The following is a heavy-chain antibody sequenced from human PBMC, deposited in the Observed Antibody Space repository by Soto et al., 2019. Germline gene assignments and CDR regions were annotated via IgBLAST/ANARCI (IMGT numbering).Heavy chain of an antibody. CDR1: GGSISGDYY. D-gene: IGHD3-22*01. CDR3: AREPYDITGNRIDS. J-gene: IGHJ5*01. CDR2: VYHTGST. V-gene: IGHV4-30-4*01. Sequence: SETLSLTCTVSGGSISGDYYWNWIRQAPGKGLEWIGYVYHTGSTYHNPSLKSRGSISVDSSNNQFSLRLSSVTAADTAVYSCAREPYDITGNRIDSWGQGIPVNVSS.